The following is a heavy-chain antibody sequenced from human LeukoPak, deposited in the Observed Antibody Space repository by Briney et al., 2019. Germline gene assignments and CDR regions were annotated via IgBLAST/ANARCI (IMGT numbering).Heavy chain of an antibody. J-gene: IGHJ6*02. CDR2: INAGNGNT. D-gene: IGHD4-17*01. CDR1: GYTFTSYA. V-gene: IGHV1-3*01. CDR3: ARVTPLDYGDYPDWLDYYGMDV. Sequence: PGASVKVSCKASGYTFTSYAMHWVRQAPGQRLEWMGWINAGNGNTKYSQKFQGRVTITRDTSASTAYMELSSLRSEDTAVYYCARVTPLDYGDYPDWLDYYGMDVWGQGTTVTVSS.